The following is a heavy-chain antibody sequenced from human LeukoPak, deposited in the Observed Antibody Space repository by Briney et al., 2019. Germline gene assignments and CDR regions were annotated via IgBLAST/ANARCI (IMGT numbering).Heavy chain of an antibody. D-gene: IGHD5/OR15-5a*01. CDR2: IYSGGST. CDR3: ARVGSTMTSFNGWFDL. Sequence: GGSLRLSCAASEFSVGSNYMTWVRQAPGKGLEWVSLIYSGGSTYYADSVKGRFTISRDNSKNTLYLQMNSLRAEDTAVYYCARVGSTMTSFNGWFDLWGQGSLVTVSS. V-gene: IGHV3-66*01. J-gene: IGHJ5*02. CDR1: EFSVGSNY.